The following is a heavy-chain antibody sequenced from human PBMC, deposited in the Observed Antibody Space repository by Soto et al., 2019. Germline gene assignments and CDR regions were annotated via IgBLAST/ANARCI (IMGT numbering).Heavy chain of an antibody. CDR1: GFIVSDTY. J-gene: IGHJ3*02. D-gene: IGHD2-15*01. Sequence: EVQLVESGGGLVQPGGSLRLSCTASGFIVSDTYVNWVRQAPGKGLEWVSVISNRGDTHYADSVRGRVSLSRDISDNTLHLQMNNLRVEDTAVYYCARETRYCRGGSCSITGDAYDIWGQGTMVTVSS. V-gene: IGHV3-66*01. CDR2: ISNRGDT. CDR3: ARETRYCRGGSCSITGDAYDI.